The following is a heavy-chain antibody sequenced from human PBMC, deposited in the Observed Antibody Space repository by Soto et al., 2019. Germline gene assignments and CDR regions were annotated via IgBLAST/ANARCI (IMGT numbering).Heavy chain of an antibody. CDR1: GDSISSGAYY. CDR3: AEKNRSTRRVPAY. D-gene: IGHD3-16*02. V-gene: IGHV4-31*03. CDR2: IYYSGDT. J-gene: IGHJ4*02. Sequence: SETLSLTCTVSGDSISSGAYYWSWIRQRPGKGLEWIGYIYYSGDTSYNPSLKSRVTISMHRSENQFSLKLTSVTAADTAVYYCAEKNRSTRRVPAYWGQGPLVTVSS.